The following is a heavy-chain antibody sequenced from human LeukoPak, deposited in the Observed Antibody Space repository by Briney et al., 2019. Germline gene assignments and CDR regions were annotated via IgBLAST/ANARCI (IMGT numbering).Heavy chain of an antibody. CDR3: ARDVAVAGQPISPFDY. CDR1: GGSISSGSYY. J-gene: IGHJ4*02. V-gene: IGHV4-61*02. Sequence: SETLSLTCTVSGGSISSGSYYWSWIRQPAGKGLEWIGRIYTSGSTNYNPSLKSRVTISVDTSKNQFSLKLSSVTAADTAVYYCARDVAVAGQPISPFDYWGQGTLVTVSS. D-gene: IGHD6-19*01. CDR2: IYTSGST.